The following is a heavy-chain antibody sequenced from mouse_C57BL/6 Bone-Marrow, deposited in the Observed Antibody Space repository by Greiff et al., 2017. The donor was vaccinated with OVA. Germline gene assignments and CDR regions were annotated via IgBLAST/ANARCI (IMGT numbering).Heavy chain of an antibody. CDR3: ARKDYGNY. CDR1: GFTFSSYG. D-gene: IGHD1-1*02. J-gene: IGHJ2*01. CDR2: ISSGGSYT. V-gene: IGHV5-6*01. Sequence: EVQGVESGGDLVKPGGSLKLSCAASGFTFSSYGMSWVRQTPDKRLEWVATISSGGSYTYYPDSVKGRFTISRDNANNTLYMQMSSLKSEDTAMYYCARKDYGNYWGQGTTLTVSA.